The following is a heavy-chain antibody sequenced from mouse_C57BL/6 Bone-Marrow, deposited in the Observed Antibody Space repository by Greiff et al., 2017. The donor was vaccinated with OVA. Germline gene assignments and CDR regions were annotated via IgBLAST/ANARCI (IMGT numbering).Heavy chain of an antibody. CDR2: IDPENGDT. V-gene: IGHV14-4*01. Sequence: EVKLVESGAELVRPGASVKLSCTASGFNIKDDYMHWVKQRPEQGLEWIGWIDPENGDTEYASKFQGKATITADTSSNTAYLQLSSLTSEDTAVYYCTTSYYAMDYWGQGTSVTVSS. J-gene: IGHJ4*01. CDR1: GFNIKDDY. CDR3: TTSYYAMDY.